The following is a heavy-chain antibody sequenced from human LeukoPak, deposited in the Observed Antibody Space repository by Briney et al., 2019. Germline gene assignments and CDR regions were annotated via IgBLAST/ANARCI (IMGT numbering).Heavy chain of an antibody. Sequence: SQTLSLTCAISGDSVSNNIATWNWVRQSPSRGLEWLGRTYYRSRWGNDYAISVKGRITINPDTSRNQFSLQLNSVTPEDTAVYYCVRDSDDYYWALDFWGQGTLVIVSS. CDR2: TYYRSRWGN. CDR1: GDSVSNNIAT. CDR3: VRDSDDYYWALDF. D-gene: IGHD3-10*01. V-gene: IGHV6-1*01. J-gene: IGHJ4*02.